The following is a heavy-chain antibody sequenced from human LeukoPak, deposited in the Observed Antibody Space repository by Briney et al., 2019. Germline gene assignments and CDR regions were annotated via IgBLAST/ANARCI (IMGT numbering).Heavy chain of an antibody. D-gene: IGHD3-10*01. J-gene: IGHJ6*02. CDR3: ARGEVVTMVRGVRYYYYGMDV. CDR1: GFTFSSYA. Sequence: GGSLRLSCAASGFTFSSYAMHWVRQAPGKGLEWVAVISYDGSNKYYADSVKGRFTISRDNPKNTLYLQMNSLRAEDTAVYYCARGEVVTMVRGVRYYYYGMDVRGQGTTVTVSS. V-gene: IGHV3-30-3*01. CDR2: ISYDGSNK.